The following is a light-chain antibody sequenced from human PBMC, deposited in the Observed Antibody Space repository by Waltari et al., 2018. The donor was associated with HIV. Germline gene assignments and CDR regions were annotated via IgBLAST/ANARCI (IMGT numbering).Light chain of an antibody. CDR3: QTWDTSTASYV. CDR2: QHN. Sequence: SYEVSQPHSVSVSPGQTASISCSGDKLADKYVSWYQQKPGQSPVLVIFQHNKRPSGIPERFSGSKSGNTATLTIRGTQTMDDADYFCQTWDTSTASYVFGTGTTVTVL. CDR1: KLADKY. J-gene: IGLJ1*01. V-gene: IGLV3-1*01.